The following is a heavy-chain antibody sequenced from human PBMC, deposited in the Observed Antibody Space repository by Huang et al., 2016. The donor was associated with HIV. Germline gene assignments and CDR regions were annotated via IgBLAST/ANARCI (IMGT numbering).Heavy chain of an antibody. V-gene: IGHV1-18*01. CDR1: GYTFSIYG. CDR2: VSAYSGYT. CDR3: ARVPSDHFSDY. Sequence: QIQLVQSGPDVKKPGASVTVSCKASGYTFSIYGISWVRQAPGQGPEWMGWVSAYSGYTNYSQKFQGRVTMTADTSASTAYMDLRSLTSDDTAVYYCARVPSDHFSDYWGQGTLVTVSS. J-gene: IGHJ4*02.